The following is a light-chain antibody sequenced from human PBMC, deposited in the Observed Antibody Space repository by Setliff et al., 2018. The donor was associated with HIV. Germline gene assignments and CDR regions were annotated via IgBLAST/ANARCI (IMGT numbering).Light chain of an antibody. CDR2: QAT. CDR3: CSNTGSNTYV. CDR1: SSDVGGYNS. V-gene: IGLV2-14*01. Sequence: QSALTQPASVSGSPGQAITISCTGTSSDVGGYNSVSWYQQYPGKAPKLMIYQATKRPSGVSNRFSGSKSGNTASLTISGLQAEDEADYYCCSNTGSNTYVFGSGTKVTVL. J-gene: IGLJ1*01.